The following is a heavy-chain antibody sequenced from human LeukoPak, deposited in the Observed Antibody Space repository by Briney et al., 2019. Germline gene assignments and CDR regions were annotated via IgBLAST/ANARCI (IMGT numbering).Heavy chain of an antibody. Sequence: ASVKVSCKTSGYTFTGYYIHWVRQAPGQGPEWMGWISPNSGGTNYAQKFQDRVSMTRDTSTNTAYMELSRLRSDDTAAYYCVRDGSFDIWGQGTMVTVSS. CDR2: ISPNSGGT. D-gene: IGHD3-10*01. CDR1: GYTFTGYY. J-gene: IGHJ3*02. CDR3: VRDGSFDI. V-gene: IGHV1-2*02.